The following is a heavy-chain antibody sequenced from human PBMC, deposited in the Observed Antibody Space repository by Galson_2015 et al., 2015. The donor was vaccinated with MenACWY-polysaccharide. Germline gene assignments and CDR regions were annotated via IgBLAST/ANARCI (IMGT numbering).Heavy chain of an antibody. V-gene: IGHV3-74*01. CDR3: TKAGAKYCRGSTCSFNWFDP. Sequence: SLRLSCAASGFSFSTYWMHWVRHASGKGLVWVSRINADGSATDYADSVRGRFTISRDNAKNTLYLEMNSLRAEDTAVYYCTKAGAKYCRGSTCSFNWFDPWGQGTLVTVSS. J-gene: IGHJ5*02. CDR2: INADGSAT. CDR1: GFSFSTYW. D-gene: IGHD2-8*02.